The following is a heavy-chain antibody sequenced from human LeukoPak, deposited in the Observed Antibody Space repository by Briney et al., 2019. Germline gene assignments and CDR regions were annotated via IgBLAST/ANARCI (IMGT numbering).Heavy chain of an antibody. Sequence: GGSLRLSCAASGFTFSSYWMHWVRQAPGKGLVWVSRIKSDGSTNYADSVKGRFTISRDDAKNAVSLQMNSLRAEDTAVYYCARAPSETGGYYPEYFRHWGQGTLVTVSS. V-gene: IGHV3-74*01. D-gene: IGHD3-22*01. J-gene: IGHJ1*01. CDR1: GFTFSSYW. CDR2: IKSDGST. CDR3: ARAPSETGGYYPEYFRH.